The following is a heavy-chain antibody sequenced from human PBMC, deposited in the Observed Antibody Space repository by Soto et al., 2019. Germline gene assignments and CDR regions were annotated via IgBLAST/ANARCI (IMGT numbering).Heavy chain of an antibody. V-gene: IGHV3-15*01. CDR1: GFTFCNAW. CDR2: IKSKTDGGTT. D-gene: IGHD2-21*02. Sequence: GGSLRLSCAASGFTFCNAWMSWVRQAPGKGLEWVGRIKSKTDGGTTDYAAPVKGRFTISRDDSKNTLYLQMNSLKTEDTAVYYCTTDITVVTPYYYGMDVWGQGTTVTVSS. J-gene: IGHJ6*02. CDR3: TTDITVVTPYYYGMDV.